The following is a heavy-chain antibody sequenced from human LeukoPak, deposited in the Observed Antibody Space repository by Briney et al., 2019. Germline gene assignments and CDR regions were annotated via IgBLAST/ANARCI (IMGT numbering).Heavy chain of an antibody. CDR2: INPNTGGT. V-gene: IGHV1-2*02. Sequence: GASVKVSCKASGYTFTGQYMHWVRQAPGQGLEWMGWINPNTGGTRYAQKFQGRVTLTRDTSISTVYMELSRLTSDDTAFHYCARERTARPFDNWGQGTLVTVSS. J-gene: IGHJ4*02. CDR3: ARERTARPFDN. CDR1: GYTFTGQY. D-gene: IGHD5-18*01.